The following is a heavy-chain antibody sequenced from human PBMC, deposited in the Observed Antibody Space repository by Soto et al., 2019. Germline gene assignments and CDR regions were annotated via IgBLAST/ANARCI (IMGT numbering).Heavy chain of an antibody. CDR2: IYYSGST. D-gene: IGHD3-9*01. Sequence: SETLSLTCTVSGGSISSYYWSWIRQPPGKGLEWIGYIYYSGSTNYNPSLKSRVTISVDTSKNQFSLKLSSVTAADTAVYYCARTNYDILTGYYIDDWGQGTLVTVSS. V-gene: IGHV4-59*08. CDR3: ARTNYDILTGYYIDD. CDR1: GGSISSYY. J-gene: IGHJ4*02.